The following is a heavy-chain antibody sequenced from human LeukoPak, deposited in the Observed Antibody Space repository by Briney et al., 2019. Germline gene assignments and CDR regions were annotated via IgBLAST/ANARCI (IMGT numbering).Heavy chain of an antibody. V-gene: IGHV3-30*18. CDR2: ISYDGSNK. Sequence: GGSLRLSCAASGIIFSSYGMHWVRQAPGKGLEWVAVISYDGSNKYYADSVKGRFTISRDNSKNTLYLQMNSLRAEDTAVYYCAKDYSGYETFDYWGQGTLVTVSS. J-gene: IGHJ4*02. D-gene: IGHD5-12*01. CDR1: GIIFSSYG. CDR3: AKDYSGYETFDY.